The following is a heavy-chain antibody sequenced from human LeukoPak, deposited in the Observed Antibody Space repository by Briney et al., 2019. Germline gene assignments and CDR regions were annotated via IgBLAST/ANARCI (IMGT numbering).Heavy chain of an antibody. CDR1: GGSISSSGYY. CDR2: IYYTGTT. V-gene: IGHV4-39*01. Sequence: SSETLSLTCTVSGGSISSSGYYWGWIRQPPGKGLEWIVSIYYTGTTYYNPSLKSRVTIPVDTSKNQFSLKLSSVTAADTAVYSCVRGVIGSGWYYFDYWGQGAQVTVSS. D-gene: IGHD6-19*01. J-gene: IGHJ4*02. CDR3: VRGVIGSGWYYFDY.